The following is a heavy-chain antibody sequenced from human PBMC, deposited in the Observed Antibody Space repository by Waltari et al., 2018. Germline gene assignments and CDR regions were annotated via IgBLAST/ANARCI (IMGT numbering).Heavy chain of an antibody. CDR2: IYIGGSG. V-gene: IGHV3-66*01. CDR1: GFTVSSNF. D-gene: IGHD3-10*01. J-gene: IGHJ4*02. Sequence: EVQLVESGGGLVQPGGSLRLPCAASGFTVSSNFMSWVRQAPGKGLEWVSVIYIGGSGYYADSVKGRFTISRDNSKNTVYLQMNSLGAEDTAVYYCARDTSGTKGAFDYWGQGTLVTVSS. CDR3: ARDTSGTKGAFDY.